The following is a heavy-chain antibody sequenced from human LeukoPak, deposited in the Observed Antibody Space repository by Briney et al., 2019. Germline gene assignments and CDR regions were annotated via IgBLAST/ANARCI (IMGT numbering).Heavy chain of an antibody. J-gene: IGHJ4*02. CDR1: GYSFTTNW. V-gene: IGHV5-51*01. D-gene: IGHD6-19*01. CDR2: IYPGDSDT. Sequence: GESLKISCQGSGYSFTTNWIGWVRQMPGKGLEWMGMIYPGDSDTRYSPSFQGHITMSADKSISTAYLQWSSLKASDTAMYFCARRVVASGWIDYFDLWGQGTLVTVSS. CDR3: ARRVVASGWIDYFDL.